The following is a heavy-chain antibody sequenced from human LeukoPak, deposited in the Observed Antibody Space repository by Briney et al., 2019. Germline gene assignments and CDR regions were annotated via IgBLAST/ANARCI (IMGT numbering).Heavy chain of an antibody. V-gene: IGHV4-59*01. J-gene: IGHJ6*02. CDR2: IYYSGST. CDR3: ARATAVAGTPGYYYYGMDV. Sequence: SETLSLTCAVSGGSISSYYWSWIRQPPGKGPEWIGYIYYSGSTDYNPSLKSRVTISVDMSKNQFSLNLTSVTAVDTAVYYCARATAVAGTPGYYYYGMDVWGQGTTVTVSS. D-gene: IGHD6-19*01. CDR1: GGSISSYY.